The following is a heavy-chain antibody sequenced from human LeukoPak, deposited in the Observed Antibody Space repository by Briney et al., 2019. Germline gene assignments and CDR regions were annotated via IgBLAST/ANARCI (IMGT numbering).Heavy chain of an antibody. CDR3: AKKSYVVVVPAALDY. D-gene: IGHD2-2*01. J-gene: IGHJ4*02. Sequence: GGSLRLSCAASGFTFSDYYMSWIRQAPGKGLEWVSYISSSTSYTNYADSVKGRFTISRDNAKNSLYLQMNSLRAEDTAVYYCAKKSYVVVVPAALDYWGQGTLVTVSS. V-gene: IGHV3-11*03. CDR1: GFTFSDYY. CDR2: ISSSTSYT.